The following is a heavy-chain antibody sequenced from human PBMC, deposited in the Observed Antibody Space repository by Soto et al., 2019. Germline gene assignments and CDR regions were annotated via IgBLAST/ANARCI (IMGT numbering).Heavy chain of an antibody. Sequence: EVQLVESGGGLIQPGGSLRLSCAVSGFTVSNNYMSWVRQAPGKGLEGVSVIYSGGYTAYGDSVKGRFTISRDNSKNTSSNQLNSRGTPSMAVDNWATQRGGGGYWGQGTLVTVSS. J-gene: IGHJ4*02. V-gene: IGHV3-53*01. D-gene: IGHD6-25*01. CDR2: IYSGGYT. CDR3: ATQRGGGGY. CDR1: GFTVSNNY.